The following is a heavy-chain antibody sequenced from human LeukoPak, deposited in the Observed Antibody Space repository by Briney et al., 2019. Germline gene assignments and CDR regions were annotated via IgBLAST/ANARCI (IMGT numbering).Heavy chain of an antibody. J-gene: IGHJ4*02. CDR2: IIPIFGTA. Sequence: ASVKVSCKASGGTFSSYAISWVRQAPGQGLEWMGGIIPIFGTANYAQKFQGRVPITTDESTSTAYMELSSLRSEDTAVYYCARVHVGYCGGDCYPFDYWGQGTLVTVSS. CDR3: ARVHVGYCGGDCYPFDY. CDR1: GGTFSSYA. V-gene: IGHV1-69*05. D-gene: IGHD2-21*02.